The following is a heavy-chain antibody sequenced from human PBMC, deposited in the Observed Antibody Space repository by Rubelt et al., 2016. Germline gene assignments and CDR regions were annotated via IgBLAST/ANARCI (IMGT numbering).Heavy chain of an antibody. CDR1: GFTFSSYA. D-gene: IGHD3-10*01. J-gene: IGHJ4*02. CDR3: AKRGGSGSYYTAVDY. Sequence: VESGGGVVQPGRSLRLSCAASGFTFSSYAMHWVRQAPGKGLEWVAVISYDGSNKYYADSVKGRFTISRDNSKNTLYLQMNSLRAEDTAVYYCAKRGGSGSYYTAVDYWGQGTLVTVSS. CDR2: ISYDGSNK. V-gene: IGHV3-30*04.